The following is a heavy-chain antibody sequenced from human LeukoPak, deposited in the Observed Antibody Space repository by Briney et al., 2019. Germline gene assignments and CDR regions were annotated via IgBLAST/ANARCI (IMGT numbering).Heavy chain of an antibody. V-gene: IGHV3-53*01. CDR3: ARDLGDSFDY. CDR1: GFTVSSNY. CDR2: IYSGGST. J-gene: IGHJ4*02. Sequence: GGSLRLSCAASGFTVSSNYMSWVRQAPRNGLEWVSVIYSGGSTYYADSVKGRFTISRDNSKNTLYLQMNSLRAEDTAVYYCARDLGDSFDYWGQGTLVTVSS. D-gene: IGHD1-26*01.